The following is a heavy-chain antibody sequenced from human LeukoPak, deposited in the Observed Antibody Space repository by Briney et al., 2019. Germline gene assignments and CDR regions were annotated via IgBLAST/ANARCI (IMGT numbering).Heavy chain of an antibody. J-gene: IGHJ4*02. CDR2: IYTSGST. D-gene: IGHD2-21*01. Sequence: SQTLSLTCTVSGGSISSGSYYWSWLRQPAGKGLEWIGRIYTSGSTNYNPSLKSRVTISVDTSKNQFSLKLSSVTAADTAVYYCARDSSMSAFDYWGQGTLVTVSS. V-gene: IGHV4-61*02. CDR1: GGSISSGSYY. CDR3: ARDSSMSAFDY.